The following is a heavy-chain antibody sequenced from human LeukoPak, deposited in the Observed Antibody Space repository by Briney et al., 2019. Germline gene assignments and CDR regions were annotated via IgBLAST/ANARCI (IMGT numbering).Heavy chain of an antibody. V-gene: IGHV3-74*03. CDR3: ARTFGSGRYPGDWFDP. Sequence: GGSLRLSCTASGSPFNNYWMHWVRQGPGKGLEWVSRIYSDGSTTTYADSVKGRFTISRDNARNTLYLQMTSLRVEDTAVYYCARTFGSGRYPGDWFDPWGQGTLVTVSS. CDR1: GSPFNNYW. J-gene: IGHJ5*02. D-gene: IGHD6-19*01. CDR2: IYSDGSTT.